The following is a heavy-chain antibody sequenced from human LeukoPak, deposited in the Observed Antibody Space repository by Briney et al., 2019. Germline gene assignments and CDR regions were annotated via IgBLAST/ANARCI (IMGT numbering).Heavy chain of an antibody. Sequence: SVKVSCKASGYTFTSYYMHWVRQAPGQGLEWMGGIIPIFGTANYAQKFQGRVTITADESTGTAYMELSSLRSEDTAVYYCARVRGYSYGPDTTPYYYYGMDVWGQGTTVTVSS. D-gene: IGHD5-18*01. J-gene: IGHJ6*02. V-gene: IGHV1-69*13. CDR2: IIPIFGTA. CDR1: GYTFTSYY. CDR3: ARVRGYSYGPDTTPYYYYGMDV.